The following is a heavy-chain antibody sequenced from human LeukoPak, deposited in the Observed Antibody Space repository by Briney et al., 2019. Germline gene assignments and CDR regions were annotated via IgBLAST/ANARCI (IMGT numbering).Heavy chain of an antibody. J-gene: IGHJ4*02. D-gene: IGHD2-2*03. V-gene: IGHV4-39*01. Sequence: SETLSLTCTVSGGSISSSGYYWGWIRQPPGKGLEWIGSIYYSGSTYYNPSLKSRVTISVDTSKNQFSLKLSSVTAADTAVYYCASRGYCSSTSCWYYFDYWGQGTLVTVSS. CDR2: IYYSGST. CDR1: GGSISSSGYY. CDR3: ASRGYCSSTSCWYYFDY.